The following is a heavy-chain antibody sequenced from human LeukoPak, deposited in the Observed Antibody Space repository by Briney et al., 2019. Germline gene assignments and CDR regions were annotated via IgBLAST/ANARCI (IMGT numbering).Heavy chain of an antibody. CDR1: GYTLTNYD. V-gene: IGHV1-8*01. J-gene: IGHJ4*02. CDR3: ARGPPNWGFDY. Sequence: ASVKVSCKASGYTLTNYDINWVRQATGQGLEWMGWMSPRSGNTGYAQKFQGRVTMTRSTSISTAYMELSSLRSEDTAVYYCARGPPNWGFDYWGQGTLVTVSS. CDR2: MSPRSGNT. D-gene: IGHD7-27*01.